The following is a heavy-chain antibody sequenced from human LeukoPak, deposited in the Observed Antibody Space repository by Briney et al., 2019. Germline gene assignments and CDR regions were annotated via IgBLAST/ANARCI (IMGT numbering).Heavy chain of an antibody. Sequence: HPGGSLRLSCAASGFAFSDYSMNWVRQAPGKGLEWVSYISSSDNTIHYADSVKGRFTISRDNAKNSLYLEMNSLRDEDTAVYYCARVHRGYSYGRLDYWGQGTLVTVSS. CDR1: GFAFSDYS. CDR3: ARVHRGYSYGRLDY. D-gene: IGHD5-18*01. V-gene: IGHV3-48*02. J-gene: IGHJ4*02. CDR2: ISSSDNTI.